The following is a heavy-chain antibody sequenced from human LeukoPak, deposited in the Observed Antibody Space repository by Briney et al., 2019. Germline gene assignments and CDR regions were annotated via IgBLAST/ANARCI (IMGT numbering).Heavy chain of an antibody. V-gene: IGHV4-34*01. J-gene: IGHJ6*03. Sequence: PSETLSLTCAVYGGSFSGYYWSWIRQPPGKGLEWIGEINHSGSTNYNPSLKSRVTISVDTSKNLFSLKLSSVTAADTAVYYCARAHYYGSGSYYRMNYYYYMDVWGKRTTVTVSS. CDR1: GGSFSGYY. CDR2: INHSGST. CDR3: ARAHYYGSGSYYRMNYYYYMDV. D-gene: IGHD3-10*01.